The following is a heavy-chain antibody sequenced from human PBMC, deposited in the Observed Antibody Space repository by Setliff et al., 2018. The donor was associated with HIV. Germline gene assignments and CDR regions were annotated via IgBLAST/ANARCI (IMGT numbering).Heavy chain of an antibody. CDR3: ARGESIAVAYYHYYYMDV. CDR1: GYTFSTYA. CDR2: INAGSGNT. J-gene: IGHJ6*03. D-gene: IGHD6-19*01. V-gene: IGHV1-3*01. Sequence: ASVKVSCKASGYTFSTYAIHWVRQAPGQRPEWMGWINAGSGNTKYSQRFQGRVTITRDTSASTAYLELSSLRSEDTAVYYCARGESIAVAYYHYYYMDVWGKGTTVTVSS.